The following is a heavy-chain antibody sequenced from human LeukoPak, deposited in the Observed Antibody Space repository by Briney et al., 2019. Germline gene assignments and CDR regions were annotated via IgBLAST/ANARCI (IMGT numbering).Heavy chain of an antibody. Sequence: SETLSLTCTVSGESITSGQYYWSWIRQSAVKGLEWIGGFYISGFTNYNPSLKSRLTISLDRSRNQFFLNLTSVTAADTAVYYCARDDYGDSFQLWGQGTLVTVSS. CDR1: GESITSGQYY. D-gene: IGHD4-17*01. V-gene: IGHV4-61*02. J-gene: IGHJ1*01. CDR2: FYISGFT. CDR3: ARDDYGDSFQL.